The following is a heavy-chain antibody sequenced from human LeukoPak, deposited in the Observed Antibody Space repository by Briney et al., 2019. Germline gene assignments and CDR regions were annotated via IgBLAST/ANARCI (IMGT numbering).Heavy chain of an antibody. D-gene: IGHD3-10*01. V-gene: IGHV1-58*01. Sequence: AASVKVSCKASGFTFTNSAVQWVRQARGQRLEWIGWIVDGSGNTNYAQKFQERVTMTRNTSISTAYMELSSLRSEDTAVYYCARAPPRSRVRGVYYYFDYWGQGTLVTVSS. CDR2: IVDGSGNT. CDR1: GFTFTNSA. CDR3: ARAPPRSRVRGVYYYFDY. J-gene: IGHJ4*02.